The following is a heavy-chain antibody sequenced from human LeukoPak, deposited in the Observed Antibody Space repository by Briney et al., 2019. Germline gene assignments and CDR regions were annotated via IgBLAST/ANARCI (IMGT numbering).Heavy chain of an antibody. Sequence: GGPLRLSCAGSGFTFSNHQMNWVRRAPGKGLEWVAKIKQDGGEKHYVDSVKGRFTISRDNAKNSLYLQMNSLRVEDTAKYYCARWNYDSGSWVLDYWGQGTLVTVSS. J-gene: IGHJ4*02. CDR3: ARWNYDSGSWVLDY. V-gene: IGHV3-7*05. CDR2: IKQDGGEK. CDR1: GFTFSNHQ. D-gene: IGHD3-10*01.